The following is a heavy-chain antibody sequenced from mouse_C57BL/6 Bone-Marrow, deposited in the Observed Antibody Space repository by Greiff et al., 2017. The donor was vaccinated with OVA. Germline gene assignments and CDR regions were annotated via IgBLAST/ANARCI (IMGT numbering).Heavy chain of an antibody. CDR1: GYTFTSYG. CDR3: ARLIEGCAY. J-gene: IGHJ3*01. V-gene: IGHV1-81*01. Sequence: VQLQQSGAELARPGASVKLSCKASGYTFTSYGISWVKQRTGQGLEWIGEIYPRSGNTYYNEKFKGKATLTADTSSSTAYMELRSLTSEDSAVYFCARLIEGCAYWGQGTLVTVSA. CDR2: IYPRSGNT.